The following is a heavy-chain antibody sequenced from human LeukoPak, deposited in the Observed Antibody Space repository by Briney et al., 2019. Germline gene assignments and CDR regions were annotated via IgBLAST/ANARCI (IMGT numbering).Heavy chain of an antibody. CDR2: ISYDGSNK. D-gene: IGHD5-12*01. Sequence: PGGSLRLSCAASGFTFSSYGMHWVRQAPGKGLEWVAVISYDGSNKYYADSVKGRFTISRDNSKNTPYLQMNSLRAEDTAVYYCAKERGYSRYELMRDWGQGTLVTVSS. J-gene: IGHJ4*02. CDR3: AKERGYSRYELMRD. CDR1: GFTFSSYG. V-gene: IGHV3-30*18.